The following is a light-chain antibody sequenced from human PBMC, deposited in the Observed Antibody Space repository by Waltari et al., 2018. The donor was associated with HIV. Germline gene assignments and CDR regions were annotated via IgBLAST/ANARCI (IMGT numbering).Light chain of an antibody. V-gene: IGLV3-1*01. CDR3: LAWDSSTVV. J-gene: IGLJ2*01. CDR2: QDP. CDR1: KLGNKY. Sequence: SSELTQPPSVSVSPGQTASITCPGNKLGNKYVCWYQQKPGQSPLLVIYQDPERPSAIPERFSASNSGNTATLTISGTQPMDEGDYYCLAWDSSTVVFGGGTRLTVL.